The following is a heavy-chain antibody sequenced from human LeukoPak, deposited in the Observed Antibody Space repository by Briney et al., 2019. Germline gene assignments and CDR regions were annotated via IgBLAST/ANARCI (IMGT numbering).Heavy chain of an antibody. CDR3: ARVFRGAVTSNWFDP. CDR1: ADSISDFS. CDR2: ISSSGTS. D-gene: IGHD3-3*01. J-gene: IGHJ5*02. V-gene: IGHV4-59*01. Sequence: SETLSLTCTVSADSISDFSWTWIRQTPGKGLEWIGFISSSGTSHYSPSLESRVTFSLDTSTSQFSLSLTSVPAADTAVYYGARVFRGAVTSNWFDPWGQGILVTVSS.